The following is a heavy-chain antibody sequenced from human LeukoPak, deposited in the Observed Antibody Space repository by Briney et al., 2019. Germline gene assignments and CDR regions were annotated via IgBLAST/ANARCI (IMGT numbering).Heavy chain of an antibody. Sequence: PSETLSLTCAVYGGSFSGYYWSWIRQPPGKGLEWIGEINHSGSTSYNPSLKSRVTISVDTSKNQFSLKLSSVTAADTAVYYCARQAYYAAGSYHAFDIWGQGTMVTVSS. CDR1: GGSFSGYY. J-gene: IGHJ3*02. V-gene: IGHV4-34*01. D-gene: IGHD3-10*01. CDR2: INHSGST. CDR3: ARQAYYAAGSYHAFDI.